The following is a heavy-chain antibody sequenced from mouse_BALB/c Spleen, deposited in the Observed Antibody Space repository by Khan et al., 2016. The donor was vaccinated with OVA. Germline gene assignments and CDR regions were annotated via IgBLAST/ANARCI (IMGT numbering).Heavy chain of an antibody. CDR3: APVGTYYVSFAY. J-gene: IGHJ3*01. D-gene: IGHD1-1*01. CDR2: IYPFNDDT. V-gene: IGHV1S136*01. CDR1: GYTFTSYV. Sequence: VQLQQSGPELVKPGASVKMSCKASGYTFTSYVMHWVKQKPGLGLEWIGYIYPFNDDTKYNEKFKGKATLTSDKSSSTAYMELNSLTSEDSAVXYCAPVGTYYVSFAYWGQGTLVTVSA.